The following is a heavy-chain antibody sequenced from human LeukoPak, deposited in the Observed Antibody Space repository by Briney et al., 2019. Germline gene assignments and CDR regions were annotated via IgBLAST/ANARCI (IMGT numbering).Heavy chain of an antibody. CDR2: IYHGGST. CDR1: GGSISSSNW. CDR3: ARAPMVRGEYLDY. Sequence: PSGTLSLTCAVSGGSISSSNWWSWVRPPPGKGLEWIGEIYHGGSTNYNPSLKSRVTISVDKSKNQFSLKLSSVTAADTAVYYCARAPMVRGEYLDYWGQGTLVTVSS. J-gene: IGHJ4*02. D-gene: IGHD3-10*01. V-gene: IGHV4-4*02.